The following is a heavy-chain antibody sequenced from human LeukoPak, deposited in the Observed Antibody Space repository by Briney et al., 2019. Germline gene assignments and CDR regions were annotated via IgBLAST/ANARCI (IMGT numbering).Heavy chain of an antibody. CDR1: GFTFSSYW. J-gene: IGHJ4*02. CDR2: IKQDGSDK. CDR3: AIIPRAAAGPSARSPFHY. D-gene: IGHD6-13*01. Sequence: GGSLRLSCAASGFTFSSYWMNWVRQAPGKGLEWVANIKQDGSDKYYVDSVKGRFTISRDNAKNSLYLQMNSLRAEDTAVYYCAIIPRAAAGPSARSPFHYWGQGTLVTVSS. V-gene: IGHV3-7*01.